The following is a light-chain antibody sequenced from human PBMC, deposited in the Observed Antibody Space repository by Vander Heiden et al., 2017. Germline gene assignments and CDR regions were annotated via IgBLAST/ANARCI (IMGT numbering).Light chain of an antibody. CDR2: ANT. J-gene: IGLJ3*02. CDR1: SANIGAGYD. V-gene: IGLV1-40*01. Sequence: QSVLTQPPSVSAATGQRVPISCTGSSANIGAGYDVRWYQQLPVTAPKRLMYANTNRPSGVPDRFSGSKSGTSASLAITWLQAEDEADYYGQSYDNSLDNSVFGGGTKLTVL. CDR3: QSYDNSLDNSV.